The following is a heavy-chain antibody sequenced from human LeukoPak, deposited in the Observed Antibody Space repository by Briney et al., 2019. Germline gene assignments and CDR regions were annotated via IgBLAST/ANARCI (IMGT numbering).Heavy chain of an antibody. V-gene: IGHV4-38-2*01. CDR1: GYSISSGYY. Sequence: SETLSPTCAVSGYSISSGYYWGWIRQPPGKGLEWIGSIYHSGSTYYNPSLKSRVTISVDTSKNQFSLKLSSVTAADTAVYYCAGGGYCSSTSCYLNFDYWDQGTLVTVSS. J-gene: IGHJ4*02. D-gene: IGHD2-2*01. CDR3: AGGGYCSSTSCYLNFDY. CDR2: IYHSGST.